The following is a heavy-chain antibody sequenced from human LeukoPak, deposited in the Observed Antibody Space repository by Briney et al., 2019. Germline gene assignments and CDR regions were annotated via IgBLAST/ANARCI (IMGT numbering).Heavy chain of an antibody. CDR1: GFTFSSYS. Sequence: GGSLRLSCAASGFTFSSYSMNWVRQAPGKGLGWVSSISSSSTYIYYADSVKGRFTISRDNAKNSLYLQMNSLRAEDTAVYYCARAPGSLFPHWGQGTLVTVSS. D-gene: IGHD3-10*02. V-gene: IGHV3-21*01. CDR2: ISSSSTYI. J-gene: IGHJ4*02. CDR3: ARAPGSLFPH.